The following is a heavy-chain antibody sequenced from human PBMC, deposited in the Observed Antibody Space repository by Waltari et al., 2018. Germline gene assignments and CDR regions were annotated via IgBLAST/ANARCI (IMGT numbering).Heavy chain of an antibody. CDR3: ARHVLGYCSSTSCYRGAGAFDI. CDR2: IYYSGST. J-gene: IGHJ3*02. Sequence: QVQLQESGPGLVKPSETLSLTCTVSGGSISSYYWSWIRQPPGKGREWIGYIYYSGSTNYNPALKSRVTISVDTSKNQFSLKLSSVTAADTAVYYCARHVLGYCSSTSCYRGAGAFDIWGQGTMVTVSS. V-gene: IGHV4-59*08. CDR1: GGSISSYY. D-gene: IGHD2-2*01.